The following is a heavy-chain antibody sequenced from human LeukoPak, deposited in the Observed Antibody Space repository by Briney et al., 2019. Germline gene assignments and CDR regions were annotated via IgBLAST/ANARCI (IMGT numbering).Heavy chain of an antibody. J-gene: IGHJ4*02. Sequence: GRSLRLSCAASGFTFSSYAMHWVRQAPGKGLEWVAAISFDGSNEYYADSVKGRFTISRDNSKNTLYLQMNSLRADDTAVYYCAKDISGGDCPDYWGQGTLVTVSS. CDR2: ISFDGSNE. D-gene: IGHD2-21*02. V-gene: IGHV3-30*04. CDR1: GFTFSSYA. CDR3: AKDISGGDCPDY.